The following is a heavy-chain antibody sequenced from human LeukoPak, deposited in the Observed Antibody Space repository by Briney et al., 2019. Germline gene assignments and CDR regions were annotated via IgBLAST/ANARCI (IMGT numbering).Heavy chain of an antibody. CDR3: ARNSLYYFDY. CDR1: GVSISGYY. Sequence: PSETLSLTCSVSGVSISGYYWSWIRQPAGKGLEWIGRIYPSGSPNYNPSLKSRVSMSVDTSKNQFSLILTSVTAADTAVYYCARNSLYYFDYWGQGTLVPVSS. V-gene: IGHV4-4*07. J-gene: IGHJ4*02. D-gene: IGHD3-16*01. CDR2: IYPSGSP.